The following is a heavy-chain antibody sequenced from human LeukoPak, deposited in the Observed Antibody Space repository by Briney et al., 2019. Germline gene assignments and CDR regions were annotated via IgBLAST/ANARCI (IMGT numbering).Heavy chain of an antibody. V-gene: IGHV1-18*01. CDR2: ISAYNGNT. D-gene: IGHD3-3*01. J-gene: IGHJ4*02. Sequence: ASVKVSCKASGYTFTTYGISWVRQAPGQGLEWMGWISAYNGNTYYAQKLQGRVTMTTDISTSTAYMELRSLRSDDTAVYYCARDNAYYDFWSGQYYFDYWGQGTLVTVSS. CDR1: GYTFTTYG. CDR3: ARDNAYYDFWSGQYYFDY.